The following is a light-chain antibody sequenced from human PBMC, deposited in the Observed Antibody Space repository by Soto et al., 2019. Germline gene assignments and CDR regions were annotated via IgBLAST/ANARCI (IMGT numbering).Light chain of an antibody. CDR2: KAS. CDR1: QSISNW. CDR3: QQYNGT. Sequence: DLQMTQSPSTLSASVGDRVTITCRASQSISNWLAWYQQKPGKAPKLLIYKASNLESGVPSRFSGGGSGTEFTLTSSSLQPDDFASYYCQQYNGTFGQGTKVEIK. J-gene: IGKJ1*01. V-gene: IGKV1-5*03.